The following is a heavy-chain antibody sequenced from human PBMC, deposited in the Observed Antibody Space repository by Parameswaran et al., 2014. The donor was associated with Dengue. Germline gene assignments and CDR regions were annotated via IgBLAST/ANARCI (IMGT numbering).Heavy chain of an antibody. CDR3: AKVGTRGVYFDY. V-gene: IGHV3-23*01. J-gene: IGHJ4*02. CDR2: ISGSGGST. D-gene: IGHD3-10*01. Sequence: VRQAPGKGLEWVSAISGSGGSTYYADSVKGRFTISRDNSKNTLYLQMNSLRAEDTAVYYCAKVGTRGVYFDYWGQGTLVTVSS.